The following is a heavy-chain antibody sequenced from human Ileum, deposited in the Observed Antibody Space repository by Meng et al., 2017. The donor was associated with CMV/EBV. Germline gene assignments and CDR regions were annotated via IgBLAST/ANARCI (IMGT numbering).Heavy chain of an antibody. D-gene: IGHD1-14*01. CDR3: VRDLVGNRDS. J-gene: IGHJ5*01. V-gene: IGHV3-74*03. CDR2: IDTDGTVT. Sequence: VQLVASRGGIVRPGGSLGLSCADPGFTFSYYWMHWVRQAPGEGPVWVSRIDTDGTVTSYAESVRGRSTISRDNSKNTLYLQMNDLRAGDSGVYYCVRDLVGNRDSWGHGTLVTVSS. CDR1: GFTFSYYW.